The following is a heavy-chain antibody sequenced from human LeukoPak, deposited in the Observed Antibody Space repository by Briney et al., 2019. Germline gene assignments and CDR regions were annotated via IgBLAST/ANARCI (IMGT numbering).Heavy chain of an antibody. J-gene: IGHJ4*02. CDR3: ARAPPPGYFDY. CDR1: GGSFSGYY. V-gene: IGHV4-34*01. D-gene: IGHD3-10*01. Sequence: SETLSLTCAVYGGSFSGYYWSWIRQPPGKGLEWIGEINHSGSTNYNPSLKSRVTISVDTSKNQFSLKLSSVTAADTAVYYCARAPPPGYFDYWGQGTLVTVSS. CDR2: INHSGST.